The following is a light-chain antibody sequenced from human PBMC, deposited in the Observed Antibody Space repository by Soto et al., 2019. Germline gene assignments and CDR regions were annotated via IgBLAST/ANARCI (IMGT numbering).Light chain of an antibody. V-gene: IGKV1-6*01. J-gene: IGKJ1*01. CDR2: AAS. CDR1: QGIGND. CDR3: LQDYNFPWT. Sequence: AIQMTQSPSSLSASLGDRVTITCRASQGIGNDLGWYQQKPGNAPRLLIYAASTLQSGVPSRFSGSGSGTDSTLTISSLQPEDFATYYCLQDYNFPWTFGQGTKVDIK.